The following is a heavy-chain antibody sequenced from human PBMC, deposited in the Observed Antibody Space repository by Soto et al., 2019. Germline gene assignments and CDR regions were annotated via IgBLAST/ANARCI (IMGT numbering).Heavy chain of an antibody. CDR2: IWYDGSDK. D-gene: IGHD3-10*01. J-gene: IGHJ5*02. V-gene: IGHV3-33*08. CDR1: GFTFSNYG. CDR3: ARGGDFGSGSLDPFDH. Sequence: GGSLRLSCAASGFTFSNYGMHWVRQSPGKGLEWVSFIWYDGSDKYYADFVKGRFTMSRDNSKNTVYLQINSLRAEDTAVYYCARGGDFGSGSLDPFDHWGQGTLVTVSS.